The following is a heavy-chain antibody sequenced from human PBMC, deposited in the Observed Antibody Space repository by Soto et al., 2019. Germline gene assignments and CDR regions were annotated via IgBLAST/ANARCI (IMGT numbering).Heavy chain of an antibody. V-gene: IGHV3-33*08. D-gene: IGHD5-12*01. J-gene: IGHJ4*02. CDR2: IRYDGSNK. CDR1: GFIFSSFG. Sequence: QVQLVESGGGVVQPGGSLRLSCAPSGFIFSSFGMHWVRQAPGKGLEWVAVIRYDGSNKYYADSVKGRFTISRDNSKNTLYLQMNSLRAEDTAVYYCARVNQGRGGYDSPFDYWGQGTLVTVSS. CDR3: ARVNQGRGGYDSPFDY.